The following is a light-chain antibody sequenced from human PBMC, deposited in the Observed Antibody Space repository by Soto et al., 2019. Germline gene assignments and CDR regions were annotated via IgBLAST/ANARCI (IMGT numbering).Light chain of an antibody. CDR1: QSVSNN. J-gene: IGKJ1*01. CDR3: QQYHNAGST. CDR2: GAS. V-gene: IGKV3-15*01. Sequence: IVMTQSPATLSVSPGGRASLSCRASQSVSNNLAWYQQKPGQAPSLLIYGASTRAAGIPGRFSGSGSGTDFTLIISSLQSADFAVYYCQQYHNAGSTFGQGTKVEI.